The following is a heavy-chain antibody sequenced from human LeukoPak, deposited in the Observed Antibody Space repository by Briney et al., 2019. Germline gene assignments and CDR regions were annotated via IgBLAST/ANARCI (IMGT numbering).Heavy chain of an antibody. CDR1: GGSITHYY. CDR2: MYLSGTT. CDR3: AGLVGRYSSGLYYYYFDY. Sequence: PSETLSLTCSVSGGSITHYYWSWIRQPPGKGLEWIGEMYLSGTTHSNPSVKSRVTISIDKSKNQFFLNLSSVTAADTAVYYCAGLVGRYSSGLYYYYFDYWGQGTLVTVSS. D-gene: IGHD3-22*01. J-gene: IGHJ4*02. V-gene: IGHV4-59*12.